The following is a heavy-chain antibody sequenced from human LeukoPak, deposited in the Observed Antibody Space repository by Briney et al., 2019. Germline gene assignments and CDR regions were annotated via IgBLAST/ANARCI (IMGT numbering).Heavy chain of an antibody. D-gene: IGHD1-26*01. CDR1: GFTFSAYT. Sequence: GGSLRLSCAASGFTFSAYTMNWVRHAPGKGLEWVSSIKASDNYIYYAASVAGRFTITTVAAQNSLYLQMDSLRAEDTATYYCARSRSMSKNDKNLRYWGQGTLVTVSS. V-gene: IGHV3-21*01. CDR3: ARSRSMSKNDKNLRY. CDR2: IKASDNYI. J-gene: IGHJ4*02.